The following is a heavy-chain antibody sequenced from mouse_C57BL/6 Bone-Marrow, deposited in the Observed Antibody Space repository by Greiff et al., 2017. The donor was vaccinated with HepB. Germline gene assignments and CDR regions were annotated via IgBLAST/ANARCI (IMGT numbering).Heavy chain of an antibody. J-gene: IGHJ3*01. CDR2: INPSSGYT. CDR3: ARGDYGTFAY. CDR1: GYTFTSYW. D-gene: IGHD2-1*01. V-gene: IGHV1-7*01. Sequence: VQLQESGAELAKPGASVKLSCKASGYTFTSYWMHWVKQRPGQGLEWIGYINPSSGYTKYNQKFKDKATLTADKSSRTAYMQLSSLTYEDSAVYYCARGDYGTFAYWGQGTLVTVSA.